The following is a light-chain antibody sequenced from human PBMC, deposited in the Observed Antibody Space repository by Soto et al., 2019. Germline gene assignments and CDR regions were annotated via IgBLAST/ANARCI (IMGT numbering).Light chain of an antibody. V-gene: IGKV3-15*01. CDR2: GAS. CDR3: QQYNNWPWT. CDR1: QSVGHN. J-gene: IGKJ1*01. Sequence: DIVMTQSPVTLSVSPGDRATLSCRASQSVGHNLAWFQQKPGQAPRLLIYGASAGATGIPDRFSGSGFGTEFTLTISSLQSEDLAFYYCQQYNNWPWTFGQGTQVEMK.